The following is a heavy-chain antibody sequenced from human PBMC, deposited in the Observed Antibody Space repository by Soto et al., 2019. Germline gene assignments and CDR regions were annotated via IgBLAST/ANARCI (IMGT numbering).Heavy chain of an antibody. Sequence: PSETLSLTCAVSGYSISSSNWWGWIRQPPGKGLEWIGYIYHSGTTYYNPSLKSRVTISVDRSKNQFSLKLSSVTAADTAVYYCARGRGAAAGPYVFDIWGQGTMVTVSS. CDR3: ARGRGAAAGPYVFDI. D-gene: IGHD6-13*01. CDR1: GYSISSSNW. CDR2: IYHSGTT. V-gene: IGHV4-28*03. J-gene: IGHJ3*02.